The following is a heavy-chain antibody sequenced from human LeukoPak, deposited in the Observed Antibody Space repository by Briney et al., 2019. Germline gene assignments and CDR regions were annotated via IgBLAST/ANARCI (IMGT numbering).Heavy chain of an antibody. J-gene: IGHJ4*02. D-gene: IGHD3-10*01. Sequence: NPSETLSLTCTVSGGSISRYHWSWIRKPAGKGLEWIGGVPTSGTDYNPSLKSRVTMSVDTSKSEFSLNLSSVTAADTAVYFCAGRVWTKTRGLIGYFDYWGQGILVTVSS. CDR1: GGSISRYH. V-gene: IGHV4-4*07. CDR3: AGRVWTKTRGLIGYFDY. CDR2: VPTSGT.